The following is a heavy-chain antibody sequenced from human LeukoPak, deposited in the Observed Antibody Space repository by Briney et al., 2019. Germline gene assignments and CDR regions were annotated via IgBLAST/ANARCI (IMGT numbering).Heavy chain of an antibody. D-gene: IGHD3-22*01. V-gene: IGHV4-30-2*01. Sequence: SETLSLTCTVSGGSVSSGSYYWSWVRQPPGKGLEWIGYIYHSGSTYYNPSLKSRVTISVDRSKNQFSLKLSSVTAADTAVYYCARCPEEYYYDSSGYYATRTYYFDYWGQGTLVTVSS. CDR2: IYHSGST. CDR1: GGSVSSGSYY. CDR3: ARCPEEYYYDSSGYYATRTYYFDY. J-gene: IGHJ4*02.